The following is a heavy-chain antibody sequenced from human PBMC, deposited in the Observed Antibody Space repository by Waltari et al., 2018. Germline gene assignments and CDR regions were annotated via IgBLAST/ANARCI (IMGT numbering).Heavy chain of an antibody. CDR1: GFTFSSYA. J-gene: IGHJ6*02. D-gene: IGHD6-25*01. CDR2: ISNSGGST. Sequence: EVQLVESGGGLIQPGRSLRLSCAASGFTFSSYAMSWVRQAPGKGLEWVSAISNSGGSTYYADSVKGRFTISRDNSKNTLYLQMNSLRAEDTAVYYCAREAAKPYYYGMDVWGQGTTVTVSS. V-gene: IGHV3-23*04. CDR3: AREAAKPYYYGMDV.